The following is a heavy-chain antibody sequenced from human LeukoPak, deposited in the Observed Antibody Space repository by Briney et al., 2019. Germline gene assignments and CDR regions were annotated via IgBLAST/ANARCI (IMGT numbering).Heavy chain of an antibody. CDR3: ARVVRGWSGPIHAYYYYMDV. CDR2: ISAYNGNT. J-gene: IGHJ6*03. Sequence: ASVKVSCKASGYTFTSYGISWVRQAPGQGLEWMGWISAYNGNTNYAQKLQGRVTMTTDTSTSTAYTELRSLRSDDTAVYYCARVVRGWSGPIHAYYYYMDVWGKGTTVTVSS. D-gene: IGHD3-3*01. CDR1: GYTFTSYG. V-gene: IGHV1-18*01.